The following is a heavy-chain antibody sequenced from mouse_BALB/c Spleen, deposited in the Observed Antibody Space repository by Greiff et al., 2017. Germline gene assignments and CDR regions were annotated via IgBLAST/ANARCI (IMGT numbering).Heavy chain of an antibody. CDR1: GYTFTSYV. CDR3: ARGGYYGSSYSYAMDY. J-gene: IGHJ4*01. CDR2: INPYNDGT. D-gene: IGHD1-1*01. Sequence: VQLQQSGPELVKPGASVKMSCKASGYTFTSYVMHWVKQKPGQGLEWIGYINPYNDGTKYNEKFKGKATLTSDKSSSTAYMELSSLTSEDSAVYYCARGGYYGSSYSYAMDYWGQGTSVTVSS. V-gene: IGHV1-14*01.